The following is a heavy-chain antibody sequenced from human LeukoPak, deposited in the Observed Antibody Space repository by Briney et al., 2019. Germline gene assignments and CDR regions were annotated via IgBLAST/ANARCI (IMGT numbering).Heavy chain of an antibody. CDR2: ITGGGGTT. D-gene: IGHD3-16*01. V-gene: IGHV3-23*01. CDR1: GFNFSTYA. J-gene: IGHJ4*02. CDR3: ARDGGGYFDY. Sequence: GGSLRLSCAASGFNFSTYAMTWVRQVPGKGLEWVSSITGGGGTTDYAASVKGRFTISRDNSKNTLYLQMNSLRAEDTAVYYCARDGGGYFDYWGQGTLVTVSS.